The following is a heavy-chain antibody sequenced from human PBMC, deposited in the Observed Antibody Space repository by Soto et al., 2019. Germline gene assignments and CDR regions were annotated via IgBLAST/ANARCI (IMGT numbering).Heavy chain of an antibody. CDR3: ARARMDGSGSYYYNWFDP. J-gene: IGHJ5*02. V-gene: IGHV3-53*04. D-gene: IGHD3-10*01. CDR2: IYSGGST. Sequence: GGSLRLSCAASGFTVSSNYMSWVRQAPGKGLEWVSVIYSGGSTYYADSVKGRFTISRHNSKNTLYLQMNSLRAEDTAVYYCARARMDGSGSYYYNWFDPWGQGTLVSVSS. CDR1: GFTVSSNY.